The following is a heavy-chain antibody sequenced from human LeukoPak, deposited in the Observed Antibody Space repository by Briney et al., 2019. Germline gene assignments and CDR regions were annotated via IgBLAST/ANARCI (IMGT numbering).Heavy chain of an antibody. Sequence: GESLQISCKGSGYTFTTYWIAWVRQMPEKGLEWMGMIYPGDSDTRYSPSFQGQVTISADKSISTAYLQWSSLKASDTAMYYCARLLEGVAGTWGYWGQGTLVTVS. V-gene: IGHV5-51*01. CDR1: GYTFTTYW. D-gene: IGHD1/OR15-1a*01. CDR2: IYPGDSDT. CDR3: ARLLEGVAGTWGY. J-gene: IGHJ4*02.